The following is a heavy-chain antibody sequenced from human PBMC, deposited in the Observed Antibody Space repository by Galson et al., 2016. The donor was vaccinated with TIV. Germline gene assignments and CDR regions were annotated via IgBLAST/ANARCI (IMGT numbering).Heavy chain of an antibody. CDR3: ARDLGYDSRGYYPGY. V-gene: IGHV3-66*02. J-gene: IGHJ4*02. D-gene: IGHD3-22*01. Sequence: SLRLSCAASGFTFSSYEMNWVCQAPGKGLEWVSVIYSGGSTHYADSVKGRFTISRDNPKKMLYLQMNSLRAEDTAVYYCARDLGYDSRGYYPGYWGQGTLVTVSS. CDR2: IYSGGST. CDR1: GFTFSSYE.